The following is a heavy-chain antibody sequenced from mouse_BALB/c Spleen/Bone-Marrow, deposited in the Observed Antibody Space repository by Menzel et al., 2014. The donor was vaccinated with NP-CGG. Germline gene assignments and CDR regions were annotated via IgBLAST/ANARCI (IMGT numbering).Heavy chain of an antibody. J-gene: IGHJ2*01. D-gene: IGHD3-2*01. V-gene: IGHV1-54*01. CDR2: INPGSGGT. CDR1: GYAFTNYL. Sequence: VQLVESGAELVRPGTSVKVSCKASGYAFTNYLIEWVKQWPGQGLEWIGVINPGSGGTNYNEKFKGKATLTADKSSSTAYMQLSSLTSDDSAVYFCAREWTGRTTSYWGQGTTLTVSS. CDR3: AREWTGRTTSY.